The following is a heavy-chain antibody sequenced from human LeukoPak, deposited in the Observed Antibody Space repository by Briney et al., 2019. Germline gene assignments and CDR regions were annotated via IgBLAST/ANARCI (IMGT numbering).Heavy chain of an antibody. CDR1: GYTFTSYG. CDR3: ARHAGTTFTVNDAFDL. CDR2: ISAYNGNT. V-gene: IGHV1-18*01. Sequence: ASVKVSCKASGYTFTSYGISWVRQAPGQGLEWMGWISAYNGNTNYAQKLQGRVTMTTDTSTSTAYMELRSLRSDDTAVYYCARHAGTTFTVNDAFDLWGQGTMVTVSS. D-gene: IGHD1/OR15-1a*01. J-gene: IGHJ3*01.